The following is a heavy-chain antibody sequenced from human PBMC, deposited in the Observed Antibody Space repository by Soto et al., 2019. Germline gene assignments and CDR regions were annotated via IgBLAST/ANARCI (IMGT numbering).Heavy chain of an antibody. Sequence: PGGSLRLSCAASGFTFSSYAMSWVRQAPGKGLEWVSAISGSGGSTYYADSVKGRFTISRDNSKNTLYLQMNSLRAEDTAVYYCAKDQAVADPYYYYGMDVWGQGTTVTVSS. CDR1: GFTFSSYA. CDR3: AKDQAVADPYYYYGMDV. V-gene: IGHV3-23*01. D-gene: IGHD6-19*01. CDR2: ISGSGGST. J-gene: IGHJ6*02.